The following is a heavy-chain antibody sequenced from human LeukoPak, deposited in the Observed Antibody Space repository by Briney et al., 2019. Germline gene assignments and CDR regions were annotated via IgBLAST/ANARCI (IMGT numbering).Heavy chain of an antibody. V-gene: IGHV3-21*01. CDR1: GFTFSTYS. Sequence: GGSLRLSCAASGFTFSTYSMNWVRQAPGKGLEWDSSINSARSYIYYADSVKGRFTISRDDAKNSLYLQMNSLRAEDTAVYYCARYCSSSRCLYYYHMDVWGKGTTVTVSS. CDR2: INSARSYI. CDR3: ARYCSSSRCLYYYHMDV. D-gene: IGHD2-2*01. J-gene: IGHJ6*03.